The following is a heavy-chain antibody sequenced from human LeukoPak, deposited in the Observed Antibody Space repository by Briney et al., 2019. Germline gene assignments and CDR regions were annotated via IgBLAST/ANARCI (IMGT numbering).Heavy chain of an antibody. D-gene: IGHD3-22*01. V-gene: IGHV4-30-4*07. J-gene: IGHJ6*02. Sequence: PSQTLSLTCAVSGGSISSGGYSWSWIRQPPGKGLEWIGYIYYSGSTNYNPSLKSRVTISVDTSKNQFSLKLSSVTAADTAVYYCAGAMIVVGGGDHYYYGMDVWGQGTTVTVSS. CDR3: AGAMIVVGGGDHYYYGMDV. CDR2: IYYSGST. CDR1: GGSISSGGYS.